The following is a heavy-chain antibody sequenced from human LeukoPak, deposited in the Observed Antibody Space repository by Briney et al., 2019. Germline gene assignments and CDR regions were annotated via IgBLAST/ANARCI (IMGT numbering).Heavy chain of an antibody. CDR2: ISSSGSYI. Sequence: GGSLRLSCAASGFTFSTYDMNWVRQAPGKGLEWVSSISSSGSYIYYADSLKGRFAISRDNAKNSLYLQMNSLRAEDTAVYYCARGGGYDYVWGSYRYTDYYYYYYMDVWGKGTTVTISS. D-gene: IGHD3-16*02. J-gene: IGHJ6*03. CDR1: GFTFSTYD. V-gene: IGHV3-21*06. CDR3: ARGGGYDYVWGSYRYTDYYYYYYMDV.